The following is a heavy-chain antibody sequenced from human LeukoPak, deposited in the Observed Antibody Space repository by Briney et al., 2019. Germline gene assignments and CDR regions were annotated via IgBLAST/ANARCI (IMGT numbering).Heavy chain of an antibody. CDR3: AKTLDGFWPQFDF. V-gene: IGHV3-23*01. D-gene: IGHD5-24*01. CDR2: ISDSGGST. Sequence: QPGGSLRLSCAASGFTFSSYGMSWVRQAPGKGLEWVSAISDSGGSTYYADSVKGRFTVSRDNSKNTVYLQMNSLRAEDTATYYCAKTLDGFWPQFDFWGQGTLLTVSS. J-gene: IGHJ4*02. CDR1: GFTFSSYG.